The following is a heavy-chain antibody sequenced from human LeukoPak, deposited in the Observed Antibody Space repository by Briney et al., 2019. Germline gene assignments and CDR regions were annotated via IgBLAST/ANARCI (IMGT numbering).Heavy chain of an antibody. V-gene: IGHV3-66*01. D-gene: IGHD4-17*01. CDR1: GFSVTSNY. J-gene: IGHJ4*02. CDR3: AKEIWPTVTTPGRTYFDY. Sequence: PGGSLRLSCAASGFSVTSNYMSWVRQAPGKGLQWVSVINSDGSTYYADSVKGRFTISRDNSKNTLYLQMNSLRAEDTAVYYCAKEIWPTVTTPGRTYFDYWGQGALVTVSS. CDR2: INSDGST.